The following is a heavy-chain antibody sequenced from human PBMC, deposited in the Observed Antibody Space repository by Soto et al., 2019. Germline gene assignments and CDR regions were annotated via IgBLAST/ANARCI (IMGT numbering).Heavy chain of an antibody. Sequence: XGSLRLSCAASGFTFSSYAMSWVRQAPGKGLEWVSAISGSGGSTYYADSVKGRFTISRDNSKNTLYLQMNSLGAEDTAVYYCAKDGGIVVVPHYYYYGMDVWGQGTTVTVSS. CDR3: AKDGGIVVVPHYYYYGMDV. J-gene: IGHJ6*02. CDR2: ISGSGGST. V-gene: IGHV3-23*01. CDR1: GFTFSSYA. D-gene: IGHD2-2*01.